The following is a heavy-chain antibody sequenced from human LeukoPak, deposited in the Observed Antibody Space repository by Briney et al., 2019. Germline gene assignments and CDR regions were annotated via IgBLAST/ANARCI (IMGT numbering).Heavy chain of an antibody. V-gene: IGHV3-23*01. CDR2: ISGSGGST. J-gene: IGHJ4*02. D-gene: IGHD6-13*01. CDR3: ASRMKGAAGYFDN. CDR1: GFTFSSYV. Sequence: GGSLRLSCAASGFTFSSYVMSWVRQAPGKGLEWVSGKGLEWVSSISGSGGSTNYADSVKGRFTISRDNSKNTLGLQMNSLEADDTAVYYCASRMKGAAGYFDNWGQGTLVIVSS.